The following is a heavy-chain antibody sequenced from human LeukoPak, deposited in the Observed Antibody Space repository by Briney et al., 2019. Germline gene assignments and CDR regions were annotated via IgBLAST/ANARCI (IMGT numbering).Heavy chain of an antibody. CDR2: IVPLFGTP. Sequence: SVKVSCKASGGTFSGYAISWVRLAPGQGLEWMGGIVPLFGTPTYAQKFQGRVTITADGSTSTAYMELSSLRSEDTAVYYCARSGGPVVSLFSSGYYRAYFYYYMDVWGKGTTVAVSS. V-gene: IGHV1-69*01. D-gene: IGHD3-3*01. CDR3: ARSGGPVVSLFSSGYYRAYFYYYMDV. CDR1: GGTFSGYA. J-gene: IGHJ6*03.